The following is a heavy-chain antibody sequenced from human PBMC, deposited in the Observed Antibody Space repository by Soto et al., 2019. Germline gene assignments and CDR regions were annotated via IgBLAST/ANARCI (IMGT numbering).Heavy chain of an antibody. D-gene: IGHD3-22*01. J-gene: IGHJ4*02. V-gene: IGHV1-3*01. Sequence: ASVKVSCKASGYTLTRYSIHWVRQAPGQRLEWMGWINAGNGNTKFSQKFQGRVTITRDTSASTAYMELRGLRSEDMAVYYCAILGTYYFDNSDNYFDFWGQGTLVTVS. CDR3: AILGTYYFDNSDNYFDF. CDR2: INAGNGNT. CDR1: GYTLTRYS.